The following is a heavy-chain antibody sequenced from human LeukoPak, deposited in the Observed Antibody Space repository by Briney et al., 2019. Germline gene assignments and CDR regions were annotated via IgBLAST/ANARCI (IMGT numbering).Heavy chain of an antibody. CDR2: IYYSGST. Sequence: SETLSLTCTVSGGSISSYYWSWIRQPPGKGLEWIGYIYYSGSTNYNPSLKSRVTISVDTSKNQFSLKLSSVTAADTAVYYCARDRGGYCGGDCYSVFDYWGQGTLVTVSS. CDR3: ARDRGGYCGGDCYSVFDY. CDR1: GGSISSYY. V-gene: IGHV4-59*01. J-gene: IGHJ4*02. D-gene: IGHD2-21*02.